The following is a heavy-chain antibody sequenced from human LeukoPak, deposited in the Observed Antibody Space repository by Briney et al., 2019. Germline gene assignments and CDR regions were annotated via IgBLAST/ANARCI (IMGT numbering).Heavy chain of an antibody. D-gene: IGHD3-22*01. Sequence: SVTVSCKASGGTFSSYAISWVRQAPGQGLEWMGRIIPILGIANYAQKFQGRVTITADKSTSTAYMELSSLRSEDTAVYYCARGVGGYSYNWFDPWGQGTLVTVSS. CDR2: IIPILGIA. CDR1: GGTFSSYA. CDR3: ARGVGGYSYNWFDP. V-gene: IGHV1-69*04. J-gene: IGHJ5*02.